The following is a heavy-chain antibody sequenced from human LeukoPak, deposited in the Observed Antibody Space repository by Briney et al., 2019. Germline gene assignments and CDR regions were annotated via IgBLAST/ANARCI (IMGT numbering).Heavy chain of an antibody. Sequence: PGRSLRLSCAASGFTFSSYAMHWVRQAPGKGLEWVAVISYDGSNKYYVDSVKGRFTISRDNSKNTLYLQMNSLRAEDTAVYYCAREMYYDILTGQFDYWGQGTLVTVSS. CDR1: GFTFSSYA. D-gene: IGHD3-9*01. CDR3: AREMYYDILTGQFDY. V-gene: IGHV3-30*04. CDR2: ISYDGSNK. J-gene: IGHJ4*02.